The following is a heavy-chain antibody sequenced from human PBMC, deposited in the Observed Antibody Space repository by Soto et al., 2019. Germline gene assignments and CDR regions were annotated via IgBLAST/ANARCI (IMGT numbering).Heavy chain of an antibody. V-gene: IGHV1-8*01. Sequence: ASVKVSCKASGYTFTSYDINWVRQATGQGLEWMGWMSPNSGNTGYAQKFQGRVTMTRNTSISTAYMELSSLRSEDTAVYYCAIKARDYDFWSGPTRSFYYYGMDVWGQGTTVTVSS. CDR2: MSPNSGNT. D-gene: IGHD3-3*01. J-gene: IGHJ6*02. CDR1: GYTFTSYD. CDR3: AIKARDYDFWSGPTRSFYYYGMDV.